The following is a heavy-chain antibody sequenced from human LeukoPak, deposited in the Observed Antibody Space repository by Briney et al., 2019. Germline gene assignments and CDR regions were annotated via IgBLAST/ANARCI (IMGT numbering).Heavy chain of an antibody. CDR1: GFTFSSYG. CDR2: IWYDGSNK. J-gene: IGHJ4*02. D-gene: IGHD6-6*01. Sequence: PGGSLRLPCAASGFTFSSYGMHRVRQAPGKGLEWVAVIWYDGSNKYYADSVKGRFTISRDNSKNTLYLQMNSLRAEDTAVYYCAKAGPRYSSSSDPSQFFDYWGQGTLVTVSS. V-gene: IGHV3-33*06. CDR3: AKAGPRYSSSSDPSQFFDY.